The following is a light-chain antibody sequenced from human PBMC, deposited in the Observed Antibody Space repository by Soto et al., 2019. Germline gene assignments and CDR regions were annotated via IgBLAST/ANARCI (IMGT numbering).Light chain of an antibody. CDR2: VNNDGSH. Sequence: QPVLTQSPSASASLGASVKLTCTLSSGHSSNAIAWHQQQPEKGPRYLMRVNNDGSHNKGDGIPDRFSGSSSGPERYLTISSLQSEDEADYYCQTWGAGMRVFGGGTKVT. CDR1: SGHSSNA. CDR3: QTWGAGMRV. J-gene: IGLJ3*02. V-gene: IGLV4-69*01.